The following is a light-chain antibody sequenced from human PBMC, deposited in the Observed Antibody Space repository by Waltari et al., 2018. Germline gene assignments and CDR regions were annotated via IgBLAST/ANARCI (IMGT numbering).Light chain of an antibody. CDR2: GAT. CDR1: SNDIGNYDL. V-gene: IGLV2-23*01. J-gene: IGLJ1*01. CDR3: FSFVAANSFV. Sequence: QSALTQPASVSGSPGQSITLSCPGTSNDIGNYDLVSWYQQRPGEAPTLLMYGATKRPSGVSNRFSGSKSGKTASLTISGLQTEDEADYYCFSFVAANSFVFGPGTKVTVL.